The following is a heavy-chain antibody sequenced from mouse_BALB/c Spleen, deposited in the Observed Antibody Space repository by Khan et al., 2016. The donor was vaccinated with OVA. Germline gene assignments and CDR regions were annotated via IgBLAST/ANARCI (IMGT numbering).Heavy chain of an antibody. J-gene: IGHJ4*01. Sequence: LVESGPELKKPGETVKISCKASGYTFTNYGMNWVKQAPGKGLKWMGWINSNTGEATYADDFKGRFAFSLETSASTAYLQIKNLKNEDTATYFGGRGGRRAMDYWGQGTSVTVSS. D-gene: IGHD3-3*01. CDR3: GRGGRRAMDY. V-gene: IGHV9-3-1*01. CDR1: GYTFTNYG. CDR2: INSNTGEA.